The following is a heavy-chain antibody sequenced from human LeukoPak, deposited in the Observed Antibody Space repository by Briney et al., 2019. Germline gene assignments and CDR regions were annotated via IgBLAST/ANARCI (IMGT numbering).Heavy chain of an antibody. J-gene: IGHJ2*01. Sequence: GGSLRLSCAASGFTFSDYYMSWIRQAPGKGLEWVSATSGSIGSTYYADSVKGRFTISTDNSKNTMYLEMNSLRAEDTALYYCAKDVRSGWLQAFDLWGRGTLVTVSS. V-gene: IGHV3-23*01. D-gene: IGHD5-12*01. CDR1: GFTFSDYY. CDR3: AKDVRSGWLQAFDL. CDR2: TSGSIGST.